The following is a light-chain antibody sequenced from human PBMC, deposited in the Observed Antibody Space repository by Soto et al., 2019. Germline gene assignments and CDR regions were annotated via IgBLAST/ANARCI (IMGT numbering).Light chain of an antibody. CDR2: GSS. CDR3: LQYNNWPPYT. V-gene: IGKV3-15*01. CDR1: QSVSSN. Sequence: EIVMTQSPATLSVSPGERATLSCRASQSVSSNLAWYPQKPGQAPRLLIYGSSTRATGIPARFSGSGSGTEFSLTISSLQSEDFAVYYCLQYNNWPPYTFGQGTKLEIK. J-gene: IGKJ2*01.